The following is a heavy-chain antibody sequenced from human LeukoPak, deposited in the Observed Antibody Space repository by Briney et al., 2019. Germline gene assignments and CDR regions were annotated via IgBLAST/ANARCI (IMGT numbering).Heavy chain of an antibody. CDR3: ARAFGNPPYDFWSGYRFDFDY. V-gene: IGHV3-72*01. CDR2: IRNKANSYTT. J-gene: IGHJ4*02. Sequence: PGGSLRLSCAVSGFTFSDHHMDWVRQAPGKGLEWVGRIRNKANSYTTEYAASVKGRFTVSRDDSKNSLYLQMNSLRAEDTAVYYCARAFGNPPYDFWSGYRFDFDYWGQGTLVTVSS. D-gene: IGHD3-3*01. CDR1: GFTFSDHH.